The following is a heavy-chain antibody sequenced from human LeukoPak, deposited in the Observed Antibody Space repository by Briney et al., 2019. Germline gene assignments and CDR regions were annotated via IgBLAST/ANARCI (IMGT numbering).Heavy chain of an antibody. CDR2: ISSSGSTI. CDR3: ARGRGDDDNFLGHGAYFDY. D-gene: IGHD5-24*01. V-gene: IGHV3-48*03. CDR1: GFTFSSYE. Sequence: GSLRLSCAASGFTFSSYEMNWVRQAPGKGLEWVSYISSSGSTIYYADSVKGRFTISRDNAKNSLYLQMNSLRAEDTAVYYCARGRGDDDNFLGHGAYFDYWGQGTLVTVSS. J-gene: IGHJ4*02.